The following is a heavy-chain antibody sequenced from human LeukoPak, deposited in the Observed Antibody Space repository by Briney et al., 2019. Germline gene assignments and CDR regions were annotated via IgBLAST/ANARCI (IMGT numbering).Heavy chain of an antibody. V-gene: IGHV3-7*01. D-gene: IGHD1-1*01. Sequence: GGSLRLSCAAYGFTFTNHWLTWVRQAPGKGLEWVANINQDGGTEYYVDSMKGRFTISRDNAKNLVYLQINSLRAEDTAVYFCARHTLWRFDYWGQGALVTVSS. J-gene: IGHJ4*02. CDR1: GFTFTNHW. CDR2: INQDGGTE. CDR3: ARHTLWRFDY.